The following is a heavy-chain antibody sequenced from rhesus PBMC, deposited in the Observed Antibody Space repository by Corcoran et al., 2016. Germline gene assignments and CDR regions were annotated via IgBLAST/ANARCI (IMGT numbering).Heavy chain of an antibody. D-gene: IGHD3-28*01. J-gene: IGHJ2*01. CDR1: GGSISSSNW. CDR2: ISGSSGST. Sequence: QVQLQESGPGLVKPSETLSLTCAVSGGSISSSNWWSWIRQPPGKGLEWIGYISGSSGSTYYNPSLKSRVTSSTDTSKNQFSLKLSSVTAADTAVYYCASPPINYYDSGYYWYFDIWGPGTPITISS. CDR3: ASPPINYYDSGYYWYFDI. V-gene: IGHV4-65*01.